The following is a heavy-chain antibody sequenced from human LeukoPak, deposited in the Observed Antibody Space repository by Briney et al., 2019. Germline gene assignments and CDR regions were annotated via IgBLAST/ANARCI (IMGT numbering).Heavy chain of an antibody. Sequence: SETLSLTCTVSGGSISSSSYYWGWIRQPPGKGLEWYGSIYYSGSTYYNPSLKSRVTISVDTSKNQFSLKLSSVTAADTAVYYFARLPGYSISVIDYWGQGTLVTVSS. V-gene: IGHV4-39*01. J-gene: IGHJ4*02. CDR1: GGSISSSSYY. CDR2: IYYSGST. D-gene: IGHD6-13*01. CDR3: ARLPGYSISVIDY.